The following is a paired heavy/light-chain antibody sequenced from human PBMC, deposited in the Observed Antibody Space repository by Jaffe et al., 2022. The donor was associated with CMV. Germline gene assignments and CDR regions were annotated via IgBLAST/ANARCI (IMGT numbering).Heavy chain of an antibody. Sequence: QVHLVQSGAEVKEPGASVKVSCKASGYTFTDYSMNWVRQAPGQGLEFMGTINPGSGSANHVQKFQGRLTMTRDTSTSTVYMELSSLTSDDTAVYYCARTNQMGVWGQGTTVTVSS. CDR1: GYTFTDYS. CDR3: ARTNQMGV. CDR2: INPGSGSA. V-gene: IGHV1-46*01. J-gene: IGHJ6*02.
Light chain of an antibody. J-gene: IGKJ3*01. CDR2: KVS. Sequence: DVVLTQSPLSLPVTLGQPASISCRSSQSLVHSDGNTYLSWFQQRPGQSPRRLIYKVSNRDSGVPDRFSGSGSGTDFTLKISRVEAEDVGVYYCMQCTHWPRTFGPGTKVDIK. V-gene: IGKV2-30*02. CDR1: QSLVHSDGNTY. CDR3: MQCTHWPRT.